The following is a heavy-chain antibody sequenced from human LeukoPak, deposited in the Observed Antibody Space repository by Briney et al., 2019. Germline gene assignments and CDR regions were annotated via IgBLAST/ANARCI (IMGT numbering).Heavy chain of an antibody. J-gene: IGHJ4*02. V-gene: IGHV1-2*06. CDR1: GYTFTGYY. CDR2: INPNSGGT. CDR3: ASYSGYDYYFDY. Sequence: ASVKVSCTASGYTFTGYYMHWVRQAPGQGLEWMGRINPNSGGTNYAQKFQGRVTMTRDTSISTAYMELSRLRSDDTAVYYCASYSGYDYYFDYWGQGTLVTVSS. D-gene: IGHD5-12*01.